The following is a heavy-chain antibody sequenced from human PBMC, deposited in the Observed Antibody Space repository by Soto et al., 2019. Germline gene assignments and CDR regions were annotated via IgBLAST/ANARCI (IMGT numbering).Heavy chain of an antibody. J-gene: IGHJ3*02. D-gene: IGHD5-12*01. CDR2: ISGSGGST. V-gene: IGHV3-23*01. CDR1: GFTFSSYA. Sequence: PGGSLRLSCAASGFTFSSYAMSWVRQAPGKGLEWVSAISGSGGSTYYADSVKGRFTISRDNSKNTLYLQMNSLRAEGTAVYYCAKDKDFVMATITAFDIWGQGTMVTVSS. CDR3: AKDKDFVMATITAFDI.